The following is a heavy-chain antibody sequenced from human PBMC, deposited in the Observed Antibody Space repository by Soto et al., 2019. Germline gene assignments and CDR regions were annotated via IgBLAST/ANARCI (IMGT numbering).Heavy chain of an antibody. CDR1: GYSFTNYW. CDR3: ATGCSGGSCFSGMHYYYYYGMDV. J-gene: IGHJ6*02. D-gene: IGHD2-15*01. CDR2: IHPGDSDT. V-gene: IGHV5-51*01. Sequence: PGESLKISCQGSGYSFTNYWVGWVRQIPGRGLEWMGIIHPGDSDTNYSPSFQGHVTISADKSISTAYLQWSSLKASDTAMYYCATGCSGGSCFSGMHYYYYYGMDVWDQGTTVTVSS.